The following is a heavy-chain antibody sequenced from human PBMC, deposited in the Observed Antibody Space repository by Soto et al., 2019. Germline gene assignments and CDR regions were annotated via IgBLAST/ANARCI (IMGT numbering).Heavy chain of an antibody. CDR1: GYTFTSYG. Sequence: ASVKVSCKASGYTFTSYGISWVRQAPGQRLEWMGWINAGNGNTKYSQKFQGRVTITRDTSASTAYMELSSLRSEDTAVDYCARGCLGYFISTSCNHFDFRGQGTLVTVSS. D-gene: IGHD2-2*01. V-gene: IGHV1-3*01. J-gene: IGHJ4*02. CDR2: INAGNGNT. CDR3: ARGCLGYFISTSCNHFDF.